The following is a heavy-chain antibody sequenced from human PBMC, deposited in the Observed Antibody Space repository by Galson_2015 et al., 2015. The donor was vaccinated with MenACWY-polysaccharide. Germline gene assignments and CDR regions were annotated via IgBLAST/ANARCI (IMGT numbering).Heavy chain of an antibody. CDR3: ARGPMYSGSYFAADY. CDR1: GYPFSSFG. CDR2: ISAYNGNT. Sequence: SVKVSCKASGYPFSSFGFSWVRQAPGQGLEWMGWISAYNGNTNYAQKLQGRVTMTTDTSTSTAYMELRSLRPDDTAVYYCARGPMYSGSYFAADYWGQGTLVTVSS. V-gene: IGHV1-18*01. D-gene: IGHD1-26*01. J-gene: IGHJ4*02.